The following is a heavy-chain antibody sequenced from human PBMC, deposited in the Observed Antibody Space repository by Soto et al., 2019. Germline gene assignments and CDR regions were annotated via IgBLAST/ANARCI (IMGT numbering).Heavy chain of an antibody. D-gene: IGHD1-26*01. V-gene: IGHV1-69*01. J-gene: IGHJ6*02. CDR3: ARNGTYSSSLSQYSGMDV. Sequence: QVQLVQSGAEVKEPGSSVRVSCKASGGTFDNFIMNWVRQTPGQGLEWMGGIVPMLGTPTYAEKFKGRVTISATGSTSTMYMEVTSLRSDDTAIYYCARNGTYSSSLSQYSGMDVWGHGTTVTVSS. CDR2: IVPMLGTP. CDR1: GGTFDNFI.